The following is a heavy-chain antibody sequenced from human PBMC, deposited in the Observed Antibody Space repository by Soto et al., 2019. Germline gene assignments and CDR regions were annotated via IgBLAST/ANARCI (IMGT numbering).Heavy chain of an antibody. D-gene: IGHD2-15*01. CDR1: GYTFSDYY. Sequence: ASVKVSCKASGYTFSDYYMHWVRQAPGQGLECMGWISPNNGATNYAQKFQDRVTMTRDASITTAYMELSRLRSDGTAVYYCARGGEFCSTGSCNSSLGDAFDVWGQGTTVTVSS. J-gene: IGHJ3*01. CDR2: ISPNNGAT. V-gene: IGHV1-2*02. CDR3: ARGGEFCSTGSCNSSLGDAFDV.